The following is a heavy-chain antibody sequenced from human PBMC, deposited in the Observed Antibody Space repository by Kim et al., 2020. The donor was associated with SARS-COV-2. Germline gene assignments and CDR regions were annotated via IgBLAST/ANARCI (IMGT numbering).Heavy chain of an antibody. V-gene: IGHV4-34*01. CDR1: GGSFSGYY. J-gene: IGHJ6*02. D-gene: IGHD5-12*01. Sequence: SETLSLTCAVYGGSFSGYYWSWIRQPPGKGLEWIGEINHSGSTNYNPSLKSRVTISVDTSKNQFSLKLSSVTAADTAVYYCARGVDIVATSSGMDVWGQGTTVTVSS. CDR2: INHSGST. CDR3: ARGVDIVATSSGMDV.